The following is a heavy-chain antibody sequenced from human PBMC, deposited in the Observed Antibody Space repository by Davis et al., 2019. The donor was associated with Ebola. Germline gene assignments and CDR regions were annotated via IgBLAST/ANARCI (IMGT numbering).Heavy chain of an antibody. V-gene: IGHV5-51*01. Sequence: GESLKISCKGSGYSFTSYWIAWVRQMPGKGLEWMGIIYPDDSDTHYGPSFQGQVTISADKSISTAYLQWSSLKASDTAMYYCARGTSLARNFDYWGQGTLVSVSS. CDR1: GYSFTSYW. CDR3: ARGTSLARNFDY. D-gene: IGHD3-3*02. CDR2: IYPDDSDT. J-gene: IGHJ4*02.